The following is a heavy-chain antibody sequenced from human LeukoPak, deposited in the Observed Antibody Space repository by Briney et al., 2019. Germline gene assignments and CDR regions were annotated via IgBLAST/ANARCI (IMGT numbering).Heavy chain of an antibody. Sequence: SVKVSCKASGGTFSSYAMSWVRQAPGQGLEWMGRIIPILGIANYAQKFQSRVTITADKSTNTAYIELSRLRSEDTAVYYCASSHGIAAAGTVVFDMWGEGTMVTVS. D-gene: IGHD6-13*01. CDR3: ASSHGIAAAGTVVFDM. V-gene: IGHV1-69*04. CDR1: GGTFSSYA. J-gene: IGHJ3*02. CDR2: IIPILGIA.